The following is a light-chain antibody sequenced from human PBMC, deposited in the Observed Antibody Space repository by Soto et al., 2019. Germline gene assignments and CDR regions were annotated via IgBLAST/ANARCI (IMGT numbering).Light chain of an antibody. Sequence: IVLTQSPVTLSLSPGEGATLSCRASQSVTGTNLAWYLQRAGQAPRLLIYDAVRRATGIPDRFSGSGSGTDFTLTISRLEPEDFAVYYCHQYGSSLGTFGQGTKVEI. V-gene: IGKV3-20*01. CDR2: DAV. CDR3: HQYGSSLGT. CDR1: QSVTGTN. J-gene: IGKJ2*01.